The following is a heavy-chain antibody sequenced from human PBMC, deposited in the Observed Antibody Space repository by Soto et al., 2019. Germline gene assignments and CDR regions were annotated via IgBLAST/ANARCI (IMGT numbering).Heavy chain of an antibody. CDR3: VTDRLV. Sequence: EVELVESGGGLVKPGGSLRLSCADSGFDFTNAWMNWVRQAPGKGLEWIGRIKSQTDGGTADYTTPVKGRFIISRDDSENVLYLQMNSLQTEDTAVYYCVTDRLVWGQGTLVTVFS. CDR2: IKSQTDGGTA. CDR1: GFDFTNAW. V-gene: IGHV3-15*01. J-gene: IGHJ1*01. D-gene: IGHD3-16*01.